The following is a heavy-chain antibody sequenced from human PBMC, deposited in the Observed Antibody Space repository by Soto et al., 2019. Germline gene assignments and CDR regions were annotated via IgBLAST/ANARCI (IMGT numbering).Heavy chain of an antibody. J-gene: IGHJ6*02. CDR2: TYYRSKWYN. Sequence: QTLSLTCAISGDSVSSNSAAWNWIRQSPSRGLEWLGRTYYRSKWYNDYAVSVKSRITINPDTSKNQFSLQLNSVTPEDTAVYYCAREALGRLLWFGETPTGGMDVWGQGTTVTVSS. CDR3: AREALGRLLWFGETPTGGMDV. V-gene: IGHV6-1*01. D-gene: IGHD3-10*01. CDR1: GDSVSSNSAA.